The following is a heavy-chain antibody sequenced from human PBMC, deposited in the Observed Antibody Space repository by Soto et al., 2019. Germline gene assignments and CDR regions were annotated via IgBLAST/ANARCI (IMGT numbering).Heavy chain of an antibody. CDR3: VMGNYFDY. CDR2: ISNSGGTI. CDR1: GFTFNNYA. J-gene: IGHJ4*02. V-gene: IGHV3-23*01. Sequence: SGGSLRLSCAASGFTFNNYAMSWVRQAPGTGLDWVSTISNSGGTIYYADSVRGRFTISRDNSKNTVYVQMNSLRAEDTAVYYCVMGNYFDYWGQGTLVTVSS. D-gene: IGHD7-27*01.